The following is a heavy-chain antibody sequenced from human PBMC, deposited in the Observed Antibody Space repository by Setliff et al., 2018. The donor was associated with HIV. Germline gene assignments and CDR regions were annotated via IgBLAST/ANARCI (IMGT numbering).Heavy chain of an antibody. Sequence: GGSLRLSCEASGFTVSSNYMSWVRQAPGKGLEWVSVIYSGGSTYYADSVKGRFTISREDAKDSLYLQMNSLRAGDTAVYYCASSPPMVRGGMVYYYGMDVWGQGTTVTVSS. CDR3: ASSPPMVRGGMVYYYGMDV. D-gene: IGHD3-10*01. CDR1: GFTVSSNY. J-gene: IGHJ6*02. CDR2: IYSGGST. V-gene: IGHV3-53*01.